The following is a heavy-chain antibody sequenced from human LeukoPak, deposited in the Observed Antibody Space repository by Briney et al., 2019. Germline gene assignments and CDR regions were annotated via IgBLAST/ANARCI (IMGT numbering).Heavy chain of an antibody. D-gene: IGHD1-14*01. CDR3: AKDTTPPKVGFDP. Sequence: GALRLSCAASGFTFSSSGMHWVRQAPGKGLEWVAFIRYDGSNKYYADSVKGRFTISRDNSKNTLHLQMNSLRAEDTAVYYCAKDTTPPKVGFDPWGQGTLVAVSS. CDR1: GFTFSSSG. V-gene: IGHV3-30*02. CDR2: IRYDGSNK. J-gene: IGHJ5*02.